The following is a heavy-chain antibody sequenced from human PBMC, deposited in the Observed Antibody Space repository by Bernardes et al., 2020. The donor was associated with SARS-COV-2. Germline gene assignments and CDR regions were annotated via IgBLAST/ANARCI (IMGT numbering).Heavy chain of an antibody. J-gene: IGHJ6*03. CDR3: ARYDYDFWSDTIHNYYYYYMDV. CDR2: INSDGSST. V-gene: IGHV3-74*01. D-gene: IGHD3-3*01. CDR1: GFTFSSYW. Sequence: GGSLRLSCAASGFTFSSYWMHWVRQAPGKGLVWVSRINSDGSSTSYADSVKGRFTISRDNAKNTLYLQMNSLRAEDTAVYYCARYDYDFWSDTIHNYYYYYMDVWGKGTTVTVSS.